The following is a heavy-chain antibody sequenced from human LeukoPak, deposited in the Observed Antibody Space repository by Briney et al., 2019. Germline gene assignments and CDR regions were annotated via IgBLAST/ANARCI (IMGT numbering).Heavy chain of an antibody. Sequence: SQTLSLTCVISGDSVSSNSAAWNWIRQSPSRGLEWLGRTYYRSKWYNDYAESVKSRITINPDTSENQFSLQLNPVTPEDTAVYYCAREGVAGTGRSPLDYWGQGTLVTVSS. J-gene: IGHJ4*02. V-gene: IGHV6-1*01. CDR3: AREGVAGTGRSPLDY. D-gene: IGHD6-19*01. CDR2: TYYRSKWYN. CDR1: GDSVSSNSAA.